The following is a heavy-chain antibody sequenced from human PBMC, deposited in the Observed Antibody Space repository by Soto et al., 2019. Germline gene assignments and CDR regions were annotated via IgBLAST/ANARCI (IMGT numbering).Heavy chain of an antibody. V-gene: IGHV1-69*01. CDR2: IIPISETT. CDR3: ARSQGSSTSLEIYYYYYYGMDV. CDR1: GGTFSSYA. J-gene: IGHJ6*02. D-gene: IGHD2-2*01. Sequence: QVQLVQSGDEVKKPGSSVKVSCKASGGTFSSYAISWVRQAPGQGLEWMGGIIPISETTNYAQKFQGRVTITADESKSTAYMELSSLRSEDTAVYYCARSQGSSTSLEIYYYYYYGMDVWGQGTTVTVSS.